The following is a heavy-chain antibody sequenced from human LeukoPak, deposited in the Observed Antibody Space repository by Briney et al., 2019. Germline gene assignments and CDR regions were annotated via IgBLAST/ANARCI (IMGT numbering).Heavy chain of an antibody. D-gene: IGHD5-18*01. CDR2: IKQDGSEK. CDR3: ARGDTAMAYFDY. CDR1: GFTFDDYG. J-gene: IGHJ4*02. Sequence: GGSLRLSCAASGFTFDDYGMSWVRQAPGKGLEWVANIKQDGSEKYYVDSVKGRFTISRDNAKNSLYLQMNSLRAEDTAVYYCARGDTAMAYFDYWGQGTLVTVSS. V-gene: IGHV3-7*04.